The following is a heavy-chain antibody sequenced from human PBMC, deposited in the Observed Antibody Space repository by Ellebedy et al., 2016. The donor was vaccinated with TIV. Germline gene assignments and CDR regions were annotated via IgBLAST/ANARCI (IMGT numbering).Heavy chain of an antibody. V-gene: IGHV3-30*04. Sequence: GESLKISCAASGFPFDRYVMNWVRQAPGKGLEWVALISYDGSNKYFADSVQGRFTISRDNSQNTLYLLMNSLRGDDTAIYYCARALNHVDTVSTAPLDCWGQGTLVTVSS. J-gene: IGHJ4*02. CDR3: ARALNHVDTVSTAPLDC. D-gene: IGHD5/OR15-5a*01. CDR1: GFPFDRYV. CDR2: ISYDGSNK.